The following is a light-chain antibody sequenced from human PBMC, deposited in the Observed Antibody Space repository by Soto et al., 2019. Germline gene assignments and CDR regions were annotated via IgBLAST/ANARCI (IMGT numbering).Light chain of an antibody. J-gene: IGKJ2*01. CDR3: QQHGGSPSYT. CDR2: GAS. Sequence: EIVLTQSPGTLSLSPGERATLSCRASQSVSSNYLAWYQQKPGQAPRLLIYGASSRATGITDRFSGSGSGTDFTLTINRLEPEDFAVYYCQQHGGSPSYTFGQGTKLEIQ. CDR1: QSVSSNY. V-gene: IGKV3-20*01.